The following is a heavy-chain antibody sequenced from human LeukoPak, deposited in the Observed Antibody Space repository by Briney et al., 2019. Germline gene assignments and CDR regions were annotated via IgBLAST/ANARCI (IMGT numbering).Heavy chain of an antibody. J-gene: IGHJ4*02. D-gene: IGHD3-16*01. CDR1: GGSNY. V-gene: IGHV4-59*08. CDR3: VYMSMTRGEY. Sequence: SETLSLTCTVSGGSNYWSWIRQPPGKGLEWIAYIHYSGRTNYNPSLNSRATISIDTSNNQLSLKVNSVTAADTAVYYCVYMSMTRGEYWGQGTLVTVSS. CDR2: IHYSGRT.